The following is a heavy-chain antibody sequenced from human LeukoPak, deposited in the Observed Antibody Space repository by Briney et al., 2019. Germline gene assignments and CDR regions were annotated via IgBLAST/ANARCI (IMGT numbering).Heavy chain of an antibody. J-gene: IGHJ4*02. Sequence: SSETLSLTCTVSGASISSYYWSWIRQPPGKGLEWIGYISYSGSTNYNPSLKSRVTISVDTSRNQFSLKLSSVTATDTAVYYCTKGSRRNQIIPHYWGQGTLVTVSS. V-gene: IGHV4-59*01. CDR3: TKGSRRNQIIPHY. CDR1: GASISSYY. D-gene: IGHD3-3*01. CDR2: ISYSGST.